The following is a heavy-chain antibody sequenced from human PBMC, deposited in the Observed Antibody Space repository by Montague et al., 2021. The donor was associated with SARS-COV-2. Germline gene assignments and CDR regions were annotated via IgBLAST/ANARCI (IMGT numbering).Heavy chain of an antibody. Sequence: SETLSLTCVVSGGSISSINWWSWVRQPLGKGLEWIGEIYHSGSTNYNPSLKSRVIISVDKSKNQFFLKLSSVTAADTAVYYCARTGYSSGWHSFDYWGQGTLVAVSS. CDR2: IYHSGST. V-gene: IGHV4-4*02. D-gene: IGHD6-19*01. CDR3: ARTGYSSGWHSFDY. CDR1: GGSISSINW. J-gene: IGHJ4*02.